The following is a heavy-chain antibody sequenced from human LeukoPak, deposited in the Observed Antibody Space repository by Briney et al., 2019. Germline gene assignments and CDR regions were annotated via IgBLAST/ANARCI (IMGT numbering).Heavy chain of an antibody. V-gene: IGHV3-21*01. J-gene: IGHJ4*02. CDR2: ISSSSSSI. Sequence: PEGSLRLSCAASGFTFSSYSMNWVRQAPGKGLEWVSSISSSSSSIYYADSVKGRFTISRDNAKNSLYLQMNSLRAEDTAVYYCARASGDIVETATMGSYWGQGTLVTVSS. CDR3: ARASGDIVETATMGSY. CDR1: GFTFSSYS. D-gene: IGHD5-18*01.